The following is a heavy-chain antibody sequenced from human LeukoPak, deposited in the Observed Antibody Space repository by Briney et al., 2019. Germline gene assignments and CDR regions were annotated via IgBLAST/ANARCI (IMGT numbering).Heavy chain of an antibody. J-gene: IGHJ3*02. CDR1: GGSFSGYY. Sequence: SETLSLTCAVYGGSFSGYYWSWIRQPPGKGLEWIGEINHSGSTNYNPSLKSRVTISVDTSKNQFSLKLSSVTAADTAVYYCASKDSSGYSSAFDIWGQGTMVTVSS. D-gene: IGHD3-22*01. CDR2: INHSGST. V-gene: IGHV4-34*01. CDR3: ASKDSSGYSSAFDI.